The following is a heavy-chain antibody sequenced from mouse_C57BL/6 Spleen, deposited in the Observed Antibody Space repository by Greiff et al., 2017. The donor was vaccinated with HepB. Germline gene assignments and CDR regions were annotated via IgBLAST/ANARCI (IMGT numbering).Heavy chain of an antibody. Sequence: QVTLKVSGPGILQPSQTLSLTCSFSGFSLSTFGMGVGWIRQPSGKGLEWLAHIWWDDDKYYNPALKSRLTISKDTSKNQVFLKIANVDTADTATYYCARIAKPPYDYDDGFAYWGQGTLVTVSA. CDR2: IWWDDDK. CDR1: GFSLSTFGMG. J-gene: IGHJ3*01. CDR3: ARIAKPPYDYDDGFAY. D-gene: IGHD2-4*01. V-gene: IGHV8-8*01.